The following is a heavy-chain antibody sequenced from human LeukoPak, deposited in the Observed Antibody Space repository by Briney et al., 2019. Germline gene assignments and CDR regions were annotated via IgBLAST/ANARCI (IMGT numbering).Heavy chain of an antibody. Sequence: ASVKVSCKASGYTFIGYYIHWVRQAPGQRLDWVGWINPNSGGTKYGPNFQGRVSMTRDTSISTAYMELSSLTSDDTAVYYCATEATQGPWFDPWGQGTLITVSS. CDR2: INPNSGGT. J-gene: IGHJ5*02. CDR1: GYTFIGYY. CDR3: ATEATQGPWFDP. V-gene: IGHV1-2*02. D-gene: IGHD5-24*01.